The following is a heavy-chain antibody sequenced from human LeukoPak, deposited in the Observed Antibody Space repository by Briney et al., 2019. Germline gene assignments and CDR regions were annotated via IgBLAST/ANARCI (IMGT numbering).Heavy chain of an antibody. J-gene: IGHJ2*01. D-gene: IGHD3-22*01. Sequence: SETLSLTCAVYGGSFSGYYWSWIRQPPGKGLEWIGEINHSGSTNYNPSLKSRVTISVDTSKNQFSLKLSSVTAADTAVYYCARVKYDSSEWYFDLWGCGTLVTVSS. CDR2: INHSGST. CDR3: ARVKYDSSEWYFDL. V-gene: IGHV4-34*01. CDR1: GGSFSGYY.